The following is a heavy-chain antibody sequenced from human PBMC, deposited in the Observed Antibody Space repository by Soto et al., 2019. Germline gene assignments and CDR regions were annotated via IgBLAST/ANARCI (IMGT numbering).Heavy chain of an antibody. CDR1: GGSFSGYY. CDR3: ARGPMRGWFDP. D-gene: IGHD3-16*01. V-gene: IGHV4-34*01. J-gene: IGHJ5*02. Sequence: SETLSLTCAVYGGSFSGYYQTWIRQPPGKGLEWIGEINHSGSTNYNPSLKSRVTISVDTSKNEFSLKLNSVTAADTAVYYCARGPMRGWFDPWGQGTLVTVSS. CDR2: INHSGST.